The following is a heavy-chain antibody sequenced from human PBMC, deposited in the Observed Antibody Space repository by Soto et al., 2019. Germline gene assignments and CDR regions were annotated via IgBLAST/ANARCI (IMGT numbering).Heavy chain of an antibody. CDR1: GYTFTAFY. CDR2: INPNAGHS. Sequence: QVQLVQSGAEVKKPGTSVKVSCKTSGYTFTAFYIHWVRQAPGQGLEWLGWINPNAGHSKSPQRFKGSVTLTRETSTNTADLELTGLTSADAAVYFCARSAFGVTQGIGRAFDVWGPGTMVDVS. V-gene: IGHV1-2*04. D-gene: IGHD3-3*01. J-gene: IGHJ3*01. CDR3: ARSAFGVTQGIGRAFDV.